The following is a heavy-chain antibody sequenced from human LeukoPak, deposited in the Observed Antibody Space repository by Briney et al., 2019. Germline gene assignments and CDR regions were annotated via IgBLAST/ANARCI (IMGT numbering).Heavy chain of an antibody. J-gene: IGHJ5*02. Sequence: ASVKVSCKASGYTFTGYYMHWVRQAPGQGPEWMGWINPNSGGTNYAQKFQGRVTMTRDTSISAAYMELSRLRSDDTAVYYCARDLRTITLNWFDPWGQGTLVTVSS. D-gene: IGHD1-14*01. V-gene: IGHV1-2*02. CDR2: INPNSGGT. CDR3: ARDLRTITLNWFDP. CDR1: GYTFTGYY.